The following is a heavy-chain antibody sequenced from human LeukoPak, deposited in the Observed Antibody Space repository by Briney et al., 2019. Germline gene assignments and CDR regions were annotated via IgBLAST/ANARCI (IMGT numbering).Heavy chain of an antibody. J-gene: IGHJ3*02. Sequence: GGXLRLSCAASGFTFSDYYMSWLRQAPGKGLEGVSYISSSGSTIYYADSVKGGFTISTDNAKNSLYLQMNSLRAEDTAVYYCAREVSYSNGAFDIWGQGTMVTVSS. V-gene: IGHV3-11*04. CDR2: ISSSGSTI. D-gene: IGHD4-11*01. CDR3: AREVSYSNGAFDI. CDR1: GFTFSDYY.